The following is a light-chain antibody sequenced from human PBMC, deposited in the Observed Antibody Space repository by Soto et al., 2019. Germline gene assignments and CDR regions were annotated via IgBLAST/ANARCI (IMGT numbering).Light chain of an antibody. CDR1: SSEVGGYNY. V-gene: IGLV2-14*01. CDR2: DVT. CDR3: CSYTTSNTRQIV. Sequence: QSVLTQPASLSWSPGQSITISRTGTSSEVGGYNYVSWYQQQPGKAPKFMIYDVTNRPSGVSNRFSGSKSGNTASLTISGLQAEDEADYYCCSYTTSNTRQIVFGTGTKVTVL. J-gene: IGLJ1*01.